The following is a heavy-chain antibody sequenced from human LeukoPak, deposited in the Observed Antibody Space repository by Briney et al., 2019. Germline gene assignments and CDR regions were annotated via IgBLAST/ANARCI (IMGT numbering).Heavy chain of an antibody. Sequence: PGGSLRLSCAASGFTFSSYWMHWVRQAPGKGLVWVSRINTDGRSTIYADSVKGRFTISRDNAKNTLYLQMNSLRAEDTAVYYCARFGDYSNYDGYYYYYMDVWGKGTTVTVPS. CDR1: GFTFSSYW. V-gene: IGHV3-74*01. CDR2: INTDGRST. D-gene: IGHD4-11*01. CDR3: ARFGDYSNYDGYYYYYMDV. J-gene: IGHJ6*03.